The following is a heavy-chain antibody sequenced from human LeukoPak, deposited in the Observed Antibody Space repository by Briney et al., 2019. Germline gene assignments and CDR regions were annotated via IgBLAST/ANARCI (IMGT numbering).Heavy chain of an antibody. Sequence: GGSLRLSCAASGFTFSSYAMSWVRQAPGKGLEWVSAIRGSGGSTYYADSVKGRFTISRDNSKNTLYLQMNSLRAEDTAVYYCAKDYYGSGTLPQTFQHWGQGTLVTVSS. J-gene: IGHJ1*01. V-gene: IGHV3-23*01. CDR1: GFTFSSYA. CDR2: IRGSGGST. D-gene: IGHD3-10*01. CDR3: AKDYYGSGTLPQTFQH.